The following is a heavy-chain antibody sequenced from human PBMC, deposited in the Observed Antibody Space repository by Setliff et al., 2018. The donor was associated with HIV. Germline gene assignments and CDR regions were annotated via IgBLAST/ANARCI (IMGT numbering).Heavy chain of an antibody. CDR3: MRGRSITIFGVAYFDF. D-gene: IGHD3-3*01. CDR2: IYYIGIT. Sequence: SETLSLTCTVSGDSISRSSYYWGWIRQPPGKGLEWIGNIYYIGITNYYPSLESRVTISVDTSKNQFSLKVNSVTAADTAVYYCMRGRSITIFGVAYFDFWGQGTQVTVSS. V-gene: IGHV4-39*01. J-gene: IGHJ4*02. CDR1: GDSISRSSYY.